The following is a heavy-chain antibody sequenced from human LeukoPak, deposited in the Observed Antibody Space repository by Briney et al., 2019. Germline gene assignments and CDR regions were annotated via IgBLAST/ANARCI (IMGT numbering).Heavy chain of an antibody. D-gene: IGHD2-2*01. CDR1: GGSISSYY. Sequence: KTSETLSLTCTVSGGSISSYYWSWIRQPPGKGLEWIGYIYYSGSTNYNPSLKSRVTISVDTSKNQFSLKLSSVTAADTAVYYCARVGAHFVVVPAAAPDNWFDPWGQGTLVTVSS. CDR3: ARVGAHFVVVPAAAPDNWFDP. J-gene: IGHJ5*02. V-gene: IGHV4-59*01. CDR2: IYYSGST.